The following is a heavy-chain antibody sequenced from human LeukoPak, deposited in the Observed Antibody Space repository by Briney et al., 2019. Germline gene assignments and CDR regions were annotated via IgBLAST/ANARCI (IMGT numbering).Heavy chain of an antibody. CDR2: IRYDGSNK. V-gene: IGHV3-30*02. J-gene: IGHJ6*03. CDR1: GFTFSSYG. Sequence: PGGSLRLSCAASGFTFSSYGMHWVRQAPGKGLEWVAFIRYDGSNKYYADSVKGRFTISRDNSKNTLYLQMNSLRAEDTAVYYCAKGPLYDFWSGPYMDVWGKGTTVTVSS. CDR3: AKGPLYDFWSGPYMDV. D-gene: IGHD3-3*01.